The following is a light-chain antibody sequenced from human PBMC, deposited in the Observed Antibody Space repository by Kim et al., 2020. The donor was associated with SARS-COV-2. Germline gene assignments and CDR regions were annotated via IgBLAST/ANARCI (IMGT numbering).Light chain of an antibody. CDR3: QQSYNTLRT. Sequence: ASVGDRVTITCRASQSISNYLKWYQQKPGKAPKLLIYATSRLQSGVPSKFSGSGSGTDFTLTIRSLQPEDFATYYCQQSYNTLRTFGQGTKVDIK. CDR2: ATS. V-gene: IGKV1-39*01. J-gene: IGKJ1*01. CDR1: QSISNY.